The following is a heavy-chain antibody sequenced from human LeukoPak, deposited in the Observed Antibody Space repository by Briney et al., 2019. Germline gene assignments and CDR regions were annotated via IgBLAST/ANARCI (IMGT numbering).Heavy chain of an antibody. Sequence: SETLSLTCAVYSGSFSGYYWSWIRQPPGKGLEWIGEINHSGSTNYNPSLKSRVTISVDTSKNQFSLKLSSVTAADTAVYYCARHRVRMIVVFSSNWFDPWGQGTLVTVSS. CDR3: ARHRVRMIVVFSSNWFDP. CDR2: INHSGST. J-gene: IGHJ5*02. V-gene: IGHV4-34*01. CDR1: SGSFSGYY. D-gene: IGHD3-22*01.